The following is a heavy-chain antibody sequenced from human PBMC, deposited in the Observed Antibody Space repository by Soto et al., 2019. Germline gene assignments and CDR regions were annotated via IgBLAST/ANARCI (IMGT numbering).Heavy chain of an antibody. CDR3: ARDFDSPGWFDP. J-gene: IGHJ5*02. CDR1: GFTFSCCS. V-gene: IGHV3-21*01. CDR2: ISSSSSYI. Sequence: GGSLILSWAASGFTFSCCSMNWVRQAPGKGLEWVSSISSSSSYIYYADSVKGRFTISRDNDKNSLYLQMNRMRAEDTDVYYCARDFDSPGWFDPWGQGTLVTVSS. D-gene: IGHD3-22*01.